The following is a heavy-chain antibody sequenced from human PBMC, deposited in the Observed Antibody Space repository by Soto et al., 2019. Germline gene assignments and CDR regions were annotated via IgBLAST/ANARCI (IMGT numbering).Heavy chain of an antibody. J-gene: IGHJ5*02. CDR2: IYYIGTT. Sequence: SETLSLTCTVSGGSISNGNYYWVWIRQLPGKGLEWIGNIYYIGTTSYNPSLKSRVTMSIDTSKNQFSLKLRSVVAADTSKNQFSLKLSSVTAADTAVYRCARVVRFCSSPSCRGRNWFDPWGQGTLVTVSS. V-gene: IGHV4-31*06. CDR3: SLKLSSVTAADTAVYRCARVVRFCSSPSCRGRNWFDP. CDR1: GGSISNGNYY. D-gene: IGHD2-2*01.